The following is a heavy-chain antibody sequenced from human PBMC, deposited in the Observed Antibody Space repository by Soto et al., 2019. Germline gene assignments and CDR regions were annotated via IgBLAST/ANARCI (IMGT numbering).Heavy chain of an antibody. D-gene: IGHD6-19*01. CDR1: GFTFNRYA. CDR3: AKDKMEQWLVGGYFDY. J-gene: IGHJ4*02. CDR2: IIDDGGRA. Sequence: PGGSLRLSCSASGFTFNRYAMGWVRQAPGKGLEWVSAIIDDGGRAYYADSVKGRFTISRDNSKNTLSLQMNSLRAEDTAVYYCAKDKMEQWLVGGYFDYWGQGTQVTVSS. V-gene: IGHV3-23*01.